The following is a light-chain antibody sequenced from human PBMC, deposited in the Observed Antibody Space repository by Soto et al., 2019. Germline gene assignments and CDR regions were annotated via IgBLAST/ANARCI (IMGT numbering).Light chain of an antibody. V-gene: IGLV7-46*01. CDR1: TGAVTSGHY. CDR2: DTS. J-gene: IGLJ2*01. Sequence: QAVVTQEPSLTVSPGGTVILTCGSSTGAVTSGHYPYWFQQKPGQAPRTLIYDTSNKHSWTPARFSGSLLGGKAALTLSGAQPEDEADYYCLFSYNGARVFGGGTQLTVL. CDR3: LFSYNGARV.